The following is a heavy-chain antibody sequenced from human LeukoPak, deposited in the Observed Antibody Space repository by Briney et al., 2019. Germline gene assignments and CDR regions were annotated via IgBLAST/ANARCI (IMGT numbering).Heavy chain of an antibody. Sequence: GGSLRLSCLASGFTFNYYAMHWVRQAPRKGLEYVSAISGDGNTTYYADSVKGRFTISRDNSKNTLYLHMSSLRTEDTAVYYCVKDMMITFGGIIVGPFDYWGQGTLVPVSS. D-gene: IGHD3-16*02. V-gene: IGHV3-64D*06. CDR1: GFTFNYYA. J-gene: IGHJ4*02. CDR3: VKDMMITFGGIIVGPFDY. CDR2: ISGDGNTT.